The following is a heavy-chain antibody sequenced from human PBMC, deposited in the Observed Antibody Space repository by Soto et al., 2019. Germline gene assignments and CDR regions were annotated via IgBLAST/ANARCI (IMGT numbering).Heavy chain of an antibody. V-gene: IGHV1-69*06. J-gene: IGHJ4*02. D-gene: IGHD4-17*01. CDR3: ASDPINDYGEDTFDY. Sequence: QVLLLPSGSEVKKPGSSVKVSCKASGDAFQSYAIHWVRQAPGQGLEYMGRIIPSYDRTKYAQKFQVRLTVTGDRYTSTVYMELSSLRSEDKAVYYCASDPINDYGEDTFDYWGQGTKVIVSS. CDR1: GDAFQSYA. CDR2: IIPSYDRT.